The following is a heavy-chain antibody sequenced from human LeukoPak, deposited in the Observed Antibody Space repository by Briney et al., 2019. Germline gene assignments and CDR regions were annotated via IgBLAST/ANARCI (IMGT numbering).Heavy chain of an antibody. J-gene: IGHJ4*02. D-gene: IGHD2-15*01. CDR1: GFTFSSYA. CDR3: AKDHSFTKYCSGGSCSNYFDC. CDR2: ISGSGGST. V-gene: IGHV3-23*01. Sequence: GGSLRLSCAASGFTFSSYAMSWVRQAPGKGLEWVSAISGSGGSTYYADSVKGRFTISRDNPKNTLYLQMNSLRAEDTAVYYCAKDHSFTKYCSGGSCSNYFDCWGQGTLVTVSS.